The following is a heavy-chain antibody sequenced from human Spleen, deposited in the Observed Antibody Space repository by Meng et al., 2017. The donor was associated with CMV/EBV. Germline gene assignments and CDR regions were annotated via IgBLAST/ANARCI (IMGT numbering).Heavy chain of an antibody. D-gene: IGHD5-18*01. Sequence: ASGFTCSDYYMRWIRQAPGKGLEWVSCIPSSGSTIYYADSVKGRFTISRDNAKNSLYLQMNSLRAEDTAVYYCASPGYSYGYHWFDPWGQGTLVTVSS. V-gene: IGHV3-11*01. J-gene: IGHJ5*02. CDR1: GFTCSDYY. CDR2: IPSSGSTI. CDR3: ASPGYSYGYHWFDP.